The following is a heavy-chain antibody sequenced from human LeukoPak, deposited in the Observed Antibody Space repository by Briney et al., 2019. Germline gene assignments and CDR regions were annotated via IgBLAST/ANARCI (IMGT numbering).Heavy chain of an antibody. V-gene: IGHV3-53*01. CDR1: GFTVSSNY. Sequence: GGSLRLSCAASGFTVSSNYMSWVRQAPGKGLEWVSVIYAGGTTYYADSVKGRFTISRDNAKNSLYLQMNSLRVEDTAVYYCAKVAKYYYGSETYYFFEHWGQGTPVTASS. D-gene: IGHD3-10*01. CDR3: AKVAKYYYGSETYYFFEH. J-gene: IGHJ4*02. CDR2: IYAGGTT.